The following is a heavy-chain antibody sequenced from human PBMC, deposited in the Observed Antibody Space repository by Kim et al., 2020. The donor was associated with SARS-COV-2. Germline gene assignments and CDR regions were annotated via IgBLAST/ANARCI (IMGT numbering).Heavy chain of an antibody. CDR3: ATDRLAPGPLFVY. J-gene: IGHJ4*01. Sequence: GGSLRLSCAASGFTFSSFAMSWVRQAPGKGLEWVSTISGSGANTYYANSVKGRFTISRYTFKNTLYLQMNSLRAEVTAVYYCATDRLAPGPLFVYWGHGTLVSLSS. CDR1: GFTFSSFA. CDR2: ISGSGANT. V-gene: IGHV3-23*01.